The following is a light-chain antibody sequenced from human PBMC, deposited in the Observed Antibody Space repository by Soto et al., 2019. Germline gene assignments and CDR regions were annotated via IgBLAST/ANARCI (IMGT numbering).Light chain of an antibody. J-gene: IGLJ1*01. Sequence: QSALTQPASVSGSPGQSITISCTGTSSDVGSYNLVSWYQQHPGKAPKLMIYEVSKRPSGVSNRFSGSKSGNTASLTISGLQAEDEADYYCCSYAGSPFYVFGTGTQLTVL. CDR1: SSDVGSYNL. V-gene: IGLV2-23*02. CDR3: CSYAGSPFYV. CDR2: EVS.